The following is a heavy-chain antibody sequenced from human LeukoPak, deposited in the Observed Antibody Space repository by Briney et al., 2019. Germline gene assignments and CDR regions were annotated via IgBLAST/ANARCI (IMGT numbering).Heavy chain of an antibody. D-gene: IGHD3-9*01. V-gene: IGHV1-69*06. J-gene: IGHJ6*04. CDR2: IIPIFGTA. CDR3: ARGGDYDILTGSLNYYYYYGIDV. CDR1: GGTFSSYA. Sequence: SVKVSCKASGGTFSSYAISWVRQAPGQGLEWMGGIIPIFGTANYAQKFQGRVTITADKSTSTAYMELSSLRSEDTAVYYCARGGDYDILTGSLNYYYYYGIDVWGKGTTVTVSS.